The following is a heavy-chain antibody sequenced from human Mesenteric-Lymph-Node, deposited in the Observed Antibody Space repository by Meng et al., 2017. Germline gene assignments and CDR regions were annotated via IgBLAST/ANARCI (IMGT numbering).Heavy chain of an antibody. V-gene: IGHV3-23*01. J-gene: IGHJ4*02. CDR1: GFTFSSYA. Sequence: GESLKISCAASGFTFSSYAMSWVCQAPGKGLEWVSAISGSGGSTYYADSVKGRFTISRDNSKNTLYLQMKSLRAEDTAVYYCAKSLSLVRGVSDYWGQGTLVTVSS. CDR3: AKSLSLVRGVSDY. D-gene: IGHD3-10*01. CDR2: ISGSGGST.